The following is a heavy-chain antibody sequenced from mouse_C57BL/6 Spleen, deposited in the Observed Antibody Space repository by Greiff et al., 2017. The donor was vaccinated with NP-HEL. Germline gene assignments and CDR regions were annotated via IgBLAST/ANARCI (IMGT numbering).Heavy chain of an antibody. CDR2: INPNNGGT. CDR1: GYTFTDYN. Sequence: VQLKQSGPELVKPGASVKMSCKASGYTFTDYNMHWVKQSHGKSLEWIGYINPNNGGTSYNQKFKGKATLTVNTSSSTAYMELRSLTSEDSAVYYCARSFTTVVATDYWGQGTTLTVSS. D-gene: IGHD1-1*01. J-gene: IGHJ2*01. CDR3: ARSFTTVVATDY. V-gene: IGHV1-22*01.